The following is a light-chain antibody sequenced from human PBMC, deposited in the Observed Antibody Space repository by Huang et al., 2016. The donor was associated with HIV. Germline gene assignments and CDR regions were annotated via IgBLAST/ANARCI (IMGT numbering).Light chain of an antibody. Sequence: EIVLTQSPATLSLSPGERATLSCGASQSVSSSYLAWYHQKPGLAPRLLIYDASSRATGSPDRFSGSGYGTDFTLTISRLEPEDFAVYYCQQYGSSPPYTFGQGTKLEIK. CDR1: QSVSSSY. CDR3: QQYGSSPPYT. J-gene: IGKJ2*01. V-gene: IGKV3D-20*01. CDR2: DAS.